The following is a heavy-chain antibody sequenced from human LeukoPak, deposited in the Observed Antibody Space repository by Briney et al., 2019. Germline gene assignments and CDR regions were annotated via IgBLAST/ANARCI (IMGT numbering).Heavy chain of an antibody. CDR1: GFSFSVFW. J-gene: IGHJ4*02. CDR2: INQDGSGK. V-gene: IGHV3-7*01. CDR3: AREQCSGNSCYYY. Sequence: GGSLRLSCAASGFSFSVFWMSWVRQAPGKGLEWVANINQDGSGKNYVDSVKGRFTISRDGAKNSLYLQMNSLRAEDAAVYYCAREQCSGNSCYYYWGQGTLVTVSS. D-gene: IGHD2-15*01.